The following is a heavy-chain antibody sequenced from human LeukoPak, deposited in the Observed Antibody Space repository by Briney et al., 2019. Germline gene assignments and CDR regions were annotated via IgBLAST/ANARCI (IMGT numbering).Heavy chain of an antibody. D-gene: IGHD2-15*01. V-gene: IGHV3-7*01. CDR1: GFSFSNNW. CDR2: IKYDGGEK. CDR3: AKSYGNGGPIDY. Sequence: GGSLRLSCATSGFSFSNNWMHWVRQAPGKGQEWVASIKYDGGEKHYVDSVRGRFTISRDNAKNSLFLQMNSLRSGDTAVYSCAKSYGNGGPIDYCGQGTLVTVSS. J-gene: IGHJ4*02.